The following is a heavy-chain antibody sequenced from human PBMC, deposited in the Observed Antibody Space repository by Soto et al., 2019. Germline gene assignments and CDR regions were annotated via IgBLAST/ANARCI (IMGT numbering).Heavy chain of an antibody. J-gene: IGHJ4*02. CDR2: IRNKANSYTT. Sequence: EVQLVESGGGLVQPGGSLRLSCAASGFTFSDYYMDWVRQAPGKGLEWVGRIRNKANSYTTDHGASVKGRFTVSRDDSKNSLYLQMNSLKTEDTAVYYCVRVQLSSVRYKSPDYWVQGILVTVSS. D-gene: IGHD6-19*01. V-gene: IGHV3-72*01. CDR3: VRVQLSSVRYKSPDY. CDR1: GFTFSDYY.